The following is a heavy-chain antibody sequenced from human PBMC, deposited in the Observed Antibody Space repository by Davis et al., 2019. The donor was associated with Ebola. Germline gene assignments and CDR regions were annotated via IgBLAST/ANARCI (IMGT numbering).Heavy chain of an antibody. V-gene: IGHV3-23*01. CDR1: GFIFSNYA. Sequence: GESLKISCEASGFIFSNYAMNWVRQAPGKGLEWVAGIIGSGGRTYYADSVTGRFTISRDNSNNKLSLQMNSLRAEDTAVYYCARSGLYWGNYYYGMDVWGQGTTVTVSS. CDR2: IIGSGGRT. CDR3: ARSGLYWGNYYYGMDV. D-gene: IGHD2-8*02. J-gene: IGHJ6*02.